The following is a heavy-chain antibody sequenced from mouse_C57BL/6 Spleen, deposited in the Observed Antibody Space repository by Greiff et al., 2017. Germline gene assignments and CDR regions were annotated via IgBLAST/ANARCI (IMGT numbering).Heavy chain of an antibody. V-gene: IGHV1-15*01. J-gene: IGHJ3*01. CDR3: TRKGAY. CDR2: IDSETGGT. CDR1: GYTFTDYE. Sequence: VQVVESGAELVRPGASVTLSCKASGYTFTDYEMHWVKQTPVHGLEWIGAIDSETGGTAYNQKFKGKAILTADKSSSPAYMELRSLTSEDSAVYYCTRKGAYWGQGTLVTVSA.